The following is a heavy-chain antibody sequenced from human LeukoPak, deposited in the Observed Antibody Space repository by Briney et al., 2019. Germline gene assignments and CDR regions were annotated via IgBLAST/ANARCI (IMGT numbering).Heavy chain of an antibody. V-gene: IGHV4-38-2*02. CDR2: INHSGST. J-gene: IGHJ4*02. CDR1: GYSISSGYY. Sequence: TSETLSLTCTVSGYSISSGYYWSWIRQPPGKGLEWIGEINHSGSTNYNPSLKSRVTISVDTSKNQFSLKLSSVTAADTAVYYCAFRGGSGWYSFDYWGQGTLVTVSS. D-gene: IGHD6-19*01. CDR3: AFRGGSGWYSFDY.